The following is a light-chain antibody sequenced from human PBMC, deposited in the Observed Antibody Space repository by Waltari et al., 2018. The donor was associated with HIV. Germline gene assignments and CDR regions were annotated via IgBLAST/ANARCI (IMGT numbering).Light chain of an antibody. Sequence: SYELTQPPPVSVSSGQPASTTCTGHNMEANSACWYQQKPGQSPVLVIDQDSKRPAGIPERFSGSNSGNTATLTISGTQAMDEADYYCQAWDSSTWVFGGGTKLTVL. CDR1: NMEANS. CDR2: QDS. V-gene: IGLV3-1*01. CDR3: QAWDSSTWV. J-gene: IGLJ3*02.